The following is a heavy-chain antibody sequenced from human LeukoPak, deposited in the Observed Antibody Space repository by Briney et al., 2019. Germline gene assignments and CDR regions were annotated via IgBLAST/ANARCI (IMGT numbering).Heavy chain of an antibody. V-gene: IGHV3-23*01. CDR3: ARDRPQYCSSVNCYVFDC. J-gene: IGHJ4*02. D-gene: IGHD2-2*01. CDR1: GFTFSGYA. CDR2: MTGSGDNT. Sequence: GGSLRLSCAASGFTFSGYAMSWVRQAPGKGLEWVSAMTGSGDNTYYADSVRGRFTISRDNSKNTLYLQMSSLRAEDTAVYYCARDRPQYCSSVNCYVFDCWGQGTLVTVSS.